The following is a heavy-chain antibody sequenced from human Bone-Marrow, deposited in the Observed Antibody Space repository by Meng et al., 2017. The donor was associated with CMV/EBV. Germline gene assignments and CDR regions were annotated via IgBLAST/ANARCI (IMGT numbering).Heavy chain of an antibody. CDR3: AREAPVPAALFDP. CDR2: INPNSGGT. J-gene: IGHJ5*02. Sequence: ASVKVSCKASGYTFTGYYMHWVRQAPGQGLEWMGWINPNSGGTNYAQKFQGRVTMTRDTSISTAYTELSRLRSDDTAVYYCAREAPVPAALFDPWGQGTLVTVSS. CDR1: GYTFTGYY. D-gene: IGHD2-2*01. V-gene: IGHV1-2*02.